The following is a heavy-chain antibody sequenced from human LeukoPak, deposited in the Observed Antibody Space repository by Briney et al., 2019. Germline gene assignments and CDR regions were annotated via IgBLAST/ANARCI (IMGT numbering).Heavy chain of an antibody. D-gene: IGHD3-22*01. J-gene: IGHJ4*02. V-gene: IGHV4-30-4*01. CDR3: ARAAVYYYDSSGYCLYFDY. CDR2: IYYSGST. Sequence: PSETLSLTCTVSGGSISSGDYYWSWIRQPPGKGLEWIVYIYYSGSTYYNPSLKSRVTISVDTSKNQFSLKLSSVTAADTAVYYCARAAVYYYDSSGYCLYFDYWGQGTLVTVSS. CDR1: GGSISSGDYY.